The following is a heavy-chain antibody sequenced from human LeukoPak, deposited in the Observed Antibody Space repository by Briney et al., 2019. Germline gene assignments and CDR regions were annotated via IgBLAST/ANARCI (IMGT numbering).Heavy chain of an antibody. J-gene: IGHJ6*02. CDR2: IYYSGST. D-gene: IGHD3-22*01. CDR3: ARLPYYYDSSGYLSSYYYYGMDV. Sequence: SETLSLTCTVSGGSISSYYWSWIRQPPGKGLEWVGYIYYSGSTNYNPSLKSRVTISVDTSKNQFSLKLSSVTAADTAVYYCARLPYYYDSSGYLSSYYYYGMDVWGQGTTVTVSS. V-gene: IGHV4-59*08. CDR1: GGSISSYY.